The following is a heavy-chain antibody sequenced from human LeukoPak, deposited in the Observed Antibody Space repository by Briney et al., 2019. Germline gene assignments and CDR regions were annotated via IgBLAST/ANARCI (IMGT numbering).Heavy chain of an antibody. CDR3: AREWLSFDY. V-gene: IGHV3-11*04. CDR1: GFTFSDYY. Sequence: GGSLRLSCVASGFTFSDYYMSWIRQAPGKGLEWVSYISSSGRTIYDADSVKGRFTISRDNAKNTLYLQMNSLRAEDTAVYYRAREWLSFDYWGQGTLVTVSS. J-gene: IGHJ4*02. CDR2: ISSSGRTI. D-gene: IGHD3-22*01.